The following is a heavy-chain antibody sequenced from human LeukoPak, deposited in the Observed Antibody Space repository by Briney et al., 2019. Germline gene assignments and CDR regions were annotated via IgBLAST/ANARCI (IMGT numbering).Heavy chain of an antibody. D-gene: IGHD3/OR15-3a*01. J-gene: IGHJ4*02. Sequence: PGRSLRLSCAASGFAFSTYWMTWVRQAPGKGLEWVANINLDGTEEHYVDSSLKGRFTISRDNAKNSLYLQMNSLRVEDTAVYYCASGRHDFLHWGQGTLVTVSS. CDR3: ASGRHDFLH. CDR1: GFAFSTYW. V-gene: IGHV3-7*01. CDR2: INLDGTEE.